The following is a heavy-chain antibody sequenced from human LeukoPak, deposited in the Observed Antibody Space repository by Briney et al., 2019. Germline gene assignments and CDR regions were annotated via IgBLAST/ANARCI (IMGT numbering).Heavy chain of an antibody. J-gene: IGHJ4*02. V-gene: IGHV4-39*07. Sequence: SETLSLTCTVSGGSISSSDYYWGWIRQPPGKGLEWIASIYYSGTTHYNPSHQSRVTMSVDTSKNQFSLKLSSVTAADTAVYYCARVTGSSGFDYWGQGTLVTVSS. CDR2: IYYSGTT. D-gene: IGHD3-22*01. CDR3: ARVTGSSGFDY. CDR1: GGSISSSDYY.